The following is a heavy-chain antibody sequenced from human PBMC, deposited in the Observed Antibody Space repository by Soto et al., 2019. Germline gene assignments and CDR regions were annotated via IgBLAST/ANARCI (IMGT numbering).Heavy chain of an antibody. Sequence: GGSLRLSCAAPGFTFSSYWMHWVRQAPGKGLVWVSRINSDGSSTSYADSVKGRFTISRDNAKNTLYLQMNSLRAEDTAVYYCARVSSSGWYGNSGFDYWGQGTLVTVSS. CDR1: GFTFSSYW. V-gene: IGHV3-74*01. CDR2: INSDGSST. CDR3: ARVSSSGWYGNSGFDY. D-gene: IGHD6-19*01. J-gene: IGHJ4*02.